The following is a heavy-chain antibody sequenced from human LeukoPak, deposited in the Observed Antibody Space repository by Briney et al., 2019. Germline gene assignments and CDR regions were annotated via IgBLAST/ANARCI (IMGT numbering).Heavy chain of an antibody. J-gene: IGHJ4*02. CDR1: GGSISSSSYY. Sequence: AETLSLTCTVSGGSISSSSYYWGWIRQPPGKGLEWIGSIYYSGSTYYNPSLKSRVTISVDTSKNQFSLKLSSVTAADTAVYYCWKYGSGSGDWGQGTLVTVSS. V-gene: IGHV4-39*01. D-gene: IGHD3-10*01. CDR2: IYYSGST. CDR3: WKYGSGSGD.